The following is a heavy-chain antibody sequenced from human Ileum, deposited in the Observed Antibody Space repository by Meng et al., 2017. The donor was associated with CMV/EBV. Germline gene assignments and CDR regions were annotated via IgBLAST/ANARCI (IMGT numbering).Heavy chain of an antibody. V-gene: IGHV1-2*02. CDR3: AKVWGTGWYLYYFDN. CDR1: GSDFTGNY. Sequence: SGSDFTGNYLHWVRQAPGQGLEWMGWINPHNGGTNYAQKFQGMVTMTRDTSITTAYMELRRLNSDDTAVYYCAKVWGTGWYLYYFDNWGQGTLVTVSS. D-gene: IGHD6-19*01. CDR2: INPHNGGT. J-gene: IGHJ4*02.